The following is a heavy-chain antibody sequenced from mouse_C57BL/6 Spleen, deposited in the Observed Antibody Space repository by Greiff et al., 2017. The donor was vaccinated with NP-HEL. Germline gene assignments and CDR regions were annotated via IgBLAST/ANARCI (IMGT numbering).Heavy chain of an antibody. V-gene: IGHV1-82*01. D-gene: IGHD2-5*01. Sequence: QVQLQQSGPELVKPGASVKLSCKASGYAFSSSWMNWVKQRPGKGLEWIGRIYPGDGDTNYNGKFKGKATLTADKSSSTAYMPLSSLTSEDSAVYFCARGCYSNYYDYWGQGATLTVA. CDR1: GYAFSSSW. CDR3: ARGCYSNYYDY. CDR2: IYPGDGDT. J-gene: IGHJ2*01.